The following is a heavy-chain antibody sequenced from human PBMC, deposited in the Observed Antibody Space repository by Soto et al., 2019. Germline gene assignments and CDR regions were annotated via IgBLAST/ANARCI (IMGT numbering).Heavy chain of an antibody. Sequence: GAPVKVSCKASGFTFTSSAMQWVRQARGQSLEWIGWIVVGSGNTNYAQKFQERVTITRDMSTSTAYMELSSLRSEDTAVYYCAGYCSGGSCYNAAFDIWGQGTMVTVS. CDR2: IVVGSGNT. V-gene: IGHV1-58*02. CDR1: GFTFTSSA. D-gene: IGHD2-15*01. CDR3: AGYCSGGSCYNAAFDI. J-gene: IGHJ3*02.